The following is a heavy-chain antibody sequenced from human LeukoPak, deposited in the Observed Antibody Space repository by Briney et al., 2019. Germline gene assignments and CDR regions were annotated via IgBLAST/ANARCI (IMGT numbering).Heavy chain of an antibody. CDR2: IKQDGSEK. V-gene: IGHV3-7*01. J-gene: IGHJ4*02. D-gene: IGHD3-22*01. CDR1: GFAFSTYW. Sequence: GGSLRLSCAASGFAFSTYWMSWVRQAPGKGLEWVVNIKQDGSEKYYVDSVKGRFTISRDNAKNSLYLQMNSLRVEDTAVYYCAKDIRNYYYDSSGYPYYFDYWGQGTLVTVSS. CDR3: AKDIRNYYYDSSGYPYYFDY.